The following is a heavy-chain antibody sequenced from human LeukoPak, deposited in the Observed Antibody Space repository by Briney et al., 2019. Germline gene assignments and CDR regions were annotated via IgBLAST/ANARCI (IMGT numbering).Heavy chain of an antibody. D-gene: IGHD6-19*01. CDR3: ARRSSGWYFDY. V-gene: IGHV4-61*01. J-gene: IGHJ4*02. CDR2: IYYSGST. Sequence: SETLSLTCTVSGGSIRSSYYYWSWIRQPPGKGPEWIGYIYYSGSTNYNPSLKSRVTISVDTSKNQFSLKLSSVTAADTAVYYCARRSSGWYFDYWGQGTLVTVSS. CDR1: GGSIRSSYYY.